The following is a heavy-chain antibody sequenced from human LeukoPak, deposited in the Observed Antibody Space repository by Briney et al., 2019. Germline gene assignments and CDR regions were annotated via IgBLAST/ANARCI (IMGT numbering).Heavy chain of an antibody. V-gene: IGHV4-31*03. J-gene: IGHJ4*02. CDR1: GASFNSDDQY. CDR3: SRGLDSRKLGY. Sequence: SETLSLTCTVSGASFNSDDQYWNWIRQSPGKGLERIGSIHPSGMLYNNPSLESRVTMSRDTSKNQFSLNLNSVTAADTAVYFRSRGLDSRKLGYWGQGILVTVSS. D-gene: IGHD3-22*01. CDR2: IHPSGML.